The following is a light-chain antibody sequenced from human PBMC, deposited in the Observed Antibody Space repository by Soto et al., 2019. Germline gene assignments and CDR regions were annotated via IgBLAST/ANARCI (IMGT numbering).Light chain of an antibody. CDR1: QSLLHSNGYKY. CDR3: MQALQTPS. CDR2: LGS. V-gene: IGKV2-28*01. J-gene: IGKJ2*01. Sequence: DIVLTQSPLSLPVTPGEPASISCRSSQSLLHSNGYKYLDWYLQKPGQSPQLLIYLGSNRASGVPDRCSGSGSGTDFTLEISKVEAEDVGVYYCMQALQTPSFGQGTKLEIK.